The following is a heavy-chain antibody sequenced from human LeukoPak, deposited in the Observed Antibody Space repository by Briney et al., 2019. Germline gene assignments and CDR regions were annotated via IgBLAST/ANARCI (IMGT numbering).Heavy chain of an antibody. CDR1: GYTFTSYA. D-gene: IGHD3-10*01. CDR3: ARGEHYYGSGYYFDY. Sequence: ASVKVSCKASGYTFTSYAISWVRQAPGQGLEWMGGIIPIFGTANYAQKFQGRVTITADESTSTAYMELSSLRSEDTAVYYCARGEHYYGSGYYFDYWGQGTLVTVSS. J-gene: IGHJ4*02. CDR2: IIPIFGTA. V-gene: IGHV1-69*13.